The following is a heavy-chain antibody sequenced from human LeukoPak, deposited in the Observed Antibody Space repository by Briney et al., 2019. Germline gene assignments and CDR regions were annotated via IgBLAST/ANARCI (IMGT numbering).Heavy chain of an antibody. Sequence: GGSLRLSCAASGFTLSNSGMSWVRQAPGKGLEWVSRISDSGGSTFYADSVKGRFTISRDNSKNTLYLQMNSLRDEDTALYYCAKEVDSSGSYCLPWGQGTLVTVSS. CDR3: AKEVDSSGSYCLP. V-gene: IGHV3-23*01. J-gene: IGHJ5*02. CDR1: GFTLSNSG. D-gene: IGHD3-10*01. CDR2: ISDSGGST.